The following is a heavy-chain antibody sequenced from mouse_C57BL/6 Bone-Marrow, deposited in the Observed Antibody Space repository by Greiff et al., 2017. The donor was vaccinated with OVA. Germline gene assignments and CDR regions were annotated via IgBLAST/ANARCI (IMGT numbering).Heavy chain of an antibody. Sequence: EVKLVESEGGLVQPGSSMKLSCTASGFTFSDYYMAWVRQVPEKGLEWVANINYDGSSTYYLDSLKSRFIISRDNAKNILYLQMSSLKSEDTATYYCARGDYYGSSAWFAYWGQGTLVTVSA. D-gene: IGHD1-1*01. CDR3: ARGDYYGSSAWFAY. V-gene: IGHV5-16*01. CDR2: INYDGSST. CDR1: GFTFSDYY. J-gene: IGHJ3*01.